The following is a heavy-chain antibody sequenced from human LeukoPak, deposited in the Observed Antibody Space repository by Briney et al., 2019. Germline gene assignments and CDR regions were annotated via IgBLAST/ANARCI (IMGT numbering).Heavy chain of an antibody. V-gene: IGHV4-30-4*01. J-gene: IGHJ4*02. Sequence: PSETLSLTCTVSGGAISSGDYFWSWIRQPPGKALEWIAYTYHRGSPFYKSSLKSRVTTSVDTSKNQFSLKLSSMTAADTAVYYCARLVCTSANCYAPSHLDCWGQGILVTVSS. D-gene: IGHD2-2*01. CDR2: TYHRGSP. CDR1: GGAISSGDYF. CDR3: ARLVCTSANCYAPSHLDC.